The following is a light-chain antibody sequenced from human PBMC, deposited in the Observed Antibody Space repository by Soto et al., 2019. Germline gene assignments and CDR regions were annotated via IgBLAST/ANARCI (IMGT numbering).Light chain of an antibody. J-gene: IGLJ3*02. V-gene: IGLV5-45*01. Sequence: QLVLTQPASLSASPGASASLTCTLRSGINVGTYRIYWYQQKPGSPPQYLLRYKSDSDKQQASGVPSRFSGSKDASANAGILLISGLQSQDEADYYCMIWHSSVGVFGGGTKLTVL. CDR3: MIWHSSVGV. CDR2: YKSDSDK. CDR1: SGINVGTYR.